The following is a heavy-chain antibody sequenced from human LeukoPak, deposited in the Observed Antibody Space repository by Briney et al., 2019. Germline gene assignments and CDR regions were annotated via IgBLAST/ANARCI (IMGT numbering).Heavy chain of an antibody. CDR2: INPNSGGT. CDR3: ARECDSYGCDAFDI. CDR1: GYTFTGYY. D-gene: IGHD5-18*01. V-gene: IGHV1-2*02. Sequence: ASVKVSCKASGYTFTGYYMHWVRQAPGQGLEWMRWINPNSGGTNYAQKFQGRVTMTRDTSISTAYMELSRLRSDDTAVYYCARECDSYGCDAFDIWGQGTMVTVSS. J-gene: IGHJ3*02.